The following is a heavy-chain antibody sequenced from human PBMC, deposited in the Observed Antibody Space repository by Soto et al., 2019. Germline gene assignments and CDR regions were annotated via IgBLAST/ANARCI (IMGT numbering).Heavy chain of an antibody. CDR2: ISGSGGST. V-gene: IGHV3-23*01. CDR1: GFTFSSYA. Sequence: GGSLRLSCAASGFTFSSYAMSWVRQAPGKGLEWVSAISGSGGSTYYADSVKGRFTISRDNSKNTLYLQMNSLRAEDTVVYYCEKDHASTQYGAFDYWGQGTLVTVS. CDR3: EKDHASTQYGAFDY. D-gene: IGHD4-17*01. J-gene: IGHJ4*02.